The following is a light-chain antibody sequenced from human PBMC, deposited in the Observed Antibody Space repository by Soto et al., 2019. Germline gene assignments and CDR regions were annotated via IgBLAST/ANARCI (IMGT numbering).Light chain of an antibody. J-gene: IGLJ2*01. V-gene: IGLV2-14*01. CDR3: SSYTSSSTLVV. CDR2: EVS. CDR1: SSDVGGYNY. Sequence: SALTQPASVSGSPGQSITISCTGTSSDVGGYNYVSWYQQHPGKAPKVMIYEVSNRPSGVSNRFSGSKSGNTASLTISGLQAEDEADYYCSSYTSSSTLVVFGGGTKVTVL.